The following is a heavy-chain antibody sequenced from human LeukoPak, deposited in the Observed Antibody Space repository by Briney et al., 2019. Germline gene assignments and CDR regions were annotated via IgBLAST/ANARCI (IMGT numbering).Heavy chain of an antibody. V-gene: IGHV1-69*13. J-gene: IGHJ5*02. CDR3: ARGETGTTHQMGFDP. D-gene: IGHD1-7*01. CDR1: GGTFSSYA. CDR2: IIPIFGTA. Sequence: GASVKVSCKASGGTFSSYAISWVRQAPGQGLEWMGGIIPIFGTANYAQKFQGRVTITADESTSTAYMELSNLRSEDTAVYYCARGETGTTHQMGFDPWGQGTLVTVSS.